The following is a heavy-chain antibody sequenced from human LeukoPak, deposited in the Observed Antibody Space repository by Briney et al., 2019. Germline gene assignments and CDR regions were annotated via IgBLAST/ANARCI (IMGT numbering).Heavy chain of an antibody. D-gene: IGHD3-10*01. V-gene: IGHV1-8*01. J-gene: IGHJ4*02. Sequence: GASVKVSCKASGYTFTSYDINWVRQATGQGLEWMGWMNTNSGNTGYAQKFQGRVTMTRNTSISTAYMELSSLRSEDTAVYYCARATYYYGSGSLGYWGQGTLVTVSS. CDR1: GYTFTSYD. CDR3: ARATYYYGSGSLGY. CDR2: MNTNSGNT.